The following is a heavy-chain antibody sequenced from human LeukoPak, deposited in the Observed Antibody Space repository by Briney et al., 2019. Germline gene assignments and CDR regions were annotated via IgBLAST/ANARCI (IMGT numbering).Heavy chain of an antibody. J-gene: IGHJ3*02. D-gene: IGHD3-22*01. V-gene: IGHV4-59*12. CDR1: GGSISSYY. Sequence: PSETLSLTCTVSGGSISSYYWSWIRQPPGKGLEWIGYIYYSGSTNYNPSLKSRVTISVDTSKNQFSLKLSSVTAADTAVYYCARDPASLGRYYDSSGYYFGAFDIWGQGTMVTVSS. CDR3: ARDPASLGRYYDSSGYYFGAFDI. CDR2: IYYSGST.